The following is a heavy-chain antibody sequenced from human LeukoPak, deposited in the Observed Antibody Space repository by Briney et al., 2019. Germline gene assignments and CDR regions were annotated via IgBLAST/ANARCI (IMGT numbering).Heavy chain of an antibody. CDR1: GFTFTTYS. CDR3: ARRGTSRSSYYFDY. J-gene: IGHJ4*02. CDR2: ISITSRTT. Sequence: GGSLRLSCAASGFTFTTYSMNWVRQAPGKGLQWVSYISITSRTTNYADSVKGRFTISRDSAKNSLYLQMNSLRAEDTAVYYCARRGTSRSSYYFDYWGQGTLVTVSS. V-gene: IGHV3-48*01.